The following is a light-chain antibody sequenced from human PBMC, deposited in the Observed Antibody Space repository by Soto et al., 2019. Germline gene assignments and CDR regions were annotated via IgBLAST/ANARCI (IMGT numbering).Light chain of an antibody. Sequence: DIQMTQSPSSLSASVGDRVTITCRASQSISSYLNWYQQKPGKAPKLLIYAASSLQSGGPSRFSGSGSGTDFTLTSSSLQPEDFATYYCQQGYSTRRFTCGPGNKVDIK. V-gene: IGKV1-39*01. CDR3: QQGYSTRRFT. J-gene: IGKJ3*01. CDR2: AAS. CDR1: QSISSY.